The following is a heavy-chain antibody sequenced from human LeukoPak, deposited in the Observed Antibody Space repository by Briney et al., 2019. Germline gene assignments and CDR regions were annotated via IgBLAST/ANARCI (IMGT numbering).Heavy chain of an antibody. V-gene: IGHV3-11*01. CDR1: AFTFTNSY. Sequence: GGSLRLSCVASAFTFTNSYMSWIRQAPGKGLEWVSYISSGASTIFYADSVKGRFTISRDNAKNSLYLEMNSLRAEDTAVYYCARTIGSGPLGHFDYWGQGTLVTVSS. CDR3: ARTIGSGPLGHFDY. CDR2: ISSGASTI. J-gene: IGHJ4*02. D-gene: IGHD3-3*01.